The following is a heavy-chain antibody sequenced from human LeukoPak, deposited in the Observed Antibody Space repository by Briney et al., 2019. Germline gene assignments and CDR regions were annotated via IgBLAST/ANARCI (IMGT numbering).Heavy chain of an antibody. CDR3: ARAPINDFWSGYYTGPFDY. D-gene: IGHD3-3*01. V-gene: IGHV4-30-2*01. J-gene: IGHJ4*02. CDR2: IYHSGST. CDR1: GGSISSGGYS. Sequence: SETLSLTCAVSGGSISSGGYSWSWIRQPPEKGLEWIGYIYHSGSTYYNPSLKSRVTISVDRSKNQFSLKLSSVTAADTAVYYCARAPINDFWSGYYTGPFDYWGQGTLVTVSS.